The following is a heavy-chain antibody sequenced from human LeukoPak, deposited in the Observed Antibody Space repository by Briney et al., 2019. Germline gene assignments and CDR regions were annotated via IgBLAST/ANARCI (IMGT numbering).Heavy chain of an antibody. Sequence: GGSLRLSCAASGFTFRSYAMHWVRQAPGKGLEWVAVISYDGSNKYYADSVKGRFTISRDNSKNTLYLQMNSLRAEDTAVYYCARGLNMSSSSGWYWRWLQFVEYYYYMDVWGKGTTVTVSS. V-gene: IGHV3-30*04. CDR2: ISYDGSNK. CDR3: ARGLNMSSSSGWYWRWLQFVEYYYYMDV. J-gene: IGHJ6*03. CDR1: GFTFRSYA. D-gene: IGHD6-19*01.